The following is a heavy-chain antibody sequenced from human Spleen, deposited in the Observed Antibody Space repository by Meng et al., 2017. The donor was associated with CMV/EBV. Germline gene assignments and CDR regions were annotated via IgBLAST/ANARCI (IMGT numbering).Heavy chain of an antibody. Sequence: GGSLRLSCAASGFTFSSYSMNWVRQAPGKGLEWVSSISSSSSYIYYADSVKGRFTVSRDNAKNSLYLQMNSLRADDTAVYYCATDRASPYSGSAPDVDYWGQGTLVTVSS. J-gene: IGHJ4*02. CDR2: ISSSSSYI. CDR1: GFTFSSYS. V-gene: IGHV3-21*01. D-gene: IGHD1-26*01. CDR3: ATDRASPYSGSAPDVDY.